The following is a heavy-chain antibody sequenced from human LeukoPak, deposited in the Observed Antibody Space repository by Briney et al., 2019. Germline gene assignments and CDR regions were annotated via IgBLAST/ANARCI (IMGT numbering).Heavy chain of an antibody. CDR2: IKQDGSEK. CDR1: GFTFSSYW. CDR3: ARDDGSESNWGSIDY. V-gene: IGHV3-7*05. D-gene: IGHD7-27*01. Sequence: GGSLRLSCAASGFTFSSYWMNWVRQAPGRGLEWVANIKQDGSEKYYVDSVKGRFTVSRDNAKNSLYLQMNSLRVEDTAVYYCARDDGSESNWGSIDYWGQGTPVTVSS. J-gene: IGHJ4*02.